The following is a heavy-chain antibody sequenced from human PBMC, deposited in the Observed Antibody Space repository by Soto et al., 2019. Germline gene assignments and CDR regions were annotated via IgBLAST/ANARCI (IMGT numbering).Heavy chain of an antibody. CDR1: GFTFSSYE. Sequence: PGGSLRLSCAGSGFTFSSYEMNWVRQAPGKGLEWVSYISPSANTIYYADSVKGRFTISRGNAKNSLYLQVNSLRAEDTAVYYCARRGYTTARYYHGIDVWGQGTTVTVSS. CDR3: ARRGYTTARYYHGIDV. D-gene: IGHD3-16*01. J-gene: IGHJ6*02. CDR2: ISPSANTI. V-gene: IGHV3-48*03.